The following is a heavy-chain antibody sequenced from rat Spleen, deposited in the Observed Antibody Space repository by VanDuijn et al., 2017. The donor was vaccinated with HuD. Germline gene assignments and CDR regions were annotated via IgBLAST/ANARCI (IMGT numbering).Heavy chain of an antibody. Sequence: QVQLKESGPGLVQPSQTLSLTCTVSGFSLLSNSVHWVRQPPGKGLEWMGVIWGDGNSNFNSALKSRLSISRDTSKSQVYLKVNSLQTGDTAIYFCTRGYYDGYYHVRFAYWGQGTLVTVSS. CDR3: TRGYYDGYYHVRFAY. J-gene: IGHJ3*01. V-gene: IGHV2-13*01. CDR1: GFSLLSNS. CDR2: IWGDGNS. D-gene: IGHD1-12*03.